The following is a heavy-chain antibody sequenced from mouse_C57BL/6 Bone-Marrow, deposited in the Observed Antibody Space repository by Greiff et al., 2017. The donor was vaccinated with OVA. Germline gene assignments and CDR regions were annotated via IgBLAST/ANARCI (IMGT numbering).Heavy chain of an antibody. CDR2: IDTSDSET. CDR1: GYTFTSYW. CDR3: ARDLCYFDV. V-gene: IGHV1-52*01. Sequence: QVQLKESGAELVRPGSSVKLSCKASGYTFTSYWMHWVKQRPIQGLEWLGNIDTSDSETHYNQQFKDKATLTVDKSSSTAYMRISSRTSDDSACYYCARDLCYFDVWGTGTTVTVSS. J-gene: IGHJ1*03.